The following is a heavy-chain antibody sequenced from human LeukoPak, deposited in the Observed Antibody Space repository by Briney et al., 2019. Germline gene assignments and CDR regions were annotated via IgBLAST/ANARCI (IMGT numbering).Heavy chain of an antibody. J-gene: IGHJ4*02. CDR1: GFTFSSYA. Sequence: GGSLRLSCAASGFTFSSYAMSWVRQAPGKGLEWVSAISGSGGSTYYADSVKGRFTISRDNSKNTLYLQMNSLRAEDTAVYCCAKAKLSSIAALPFWGQGTLVTVSS. CDR3: AKAKLSSIAALPF. CDR2: ISGSGGST. V-gene: IGHV3-23*01. D-gene: IGHD6-6*01.